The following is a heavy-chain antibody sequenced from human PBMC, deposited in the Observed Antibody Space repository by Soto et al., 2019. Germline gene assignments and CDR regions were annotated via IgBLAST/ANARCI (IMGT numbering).Heavy chain of an antibody. V-gene: IGHV3-13*01. CDR1: RFTFSRYD. CDR2: IGTAGET. Sequence: EVQLVESGGGLVQPGGSLRLSCAAYRFTFSRYDFHWVRQVPGKGLEWVSRIGTAGETYYLGSVRGRFTLFRENAKNSLYLQMKSLRAGDTAVYYCARGALGFDYWGQGTLVTVSS. CDR3: ARGALGFDY. J-gene: IGHJ4*02. D-gene: IGHD7-27*01.